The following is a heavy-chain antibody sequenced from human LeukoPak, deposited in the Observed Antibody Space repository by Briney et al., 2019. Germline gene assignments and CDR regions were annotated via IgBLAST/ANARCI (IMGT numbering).Heavy chain of an antibody. D-gene: IGHD2-15*01. V-gene: IGHV1-18*01. CDR2: ISTWDGDT. J-gene: IGHJ5*02. Sequence: ASVKVSCKTSGYTFTNYGISWVRQAPGQGLEWMGWISTWDGDTNCAQNFQGRVTLTTDTSTTTAYMELTSLRSDDTAVYYCARDWYCSGISCYDCFDPWGQGTLVIVSS. CDR1: GYTFTNYG. CDR3: ARDWYCSGISCYDCFDP.